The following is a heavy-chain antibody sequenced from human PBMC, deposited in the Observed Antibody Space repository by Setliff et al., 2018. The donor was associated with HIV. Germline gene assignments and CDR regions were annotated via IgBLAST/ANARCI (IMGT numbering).Heavy chain of an antibody. CDR1: GVSVSGTAYY. D-gene: IGHD3-22*01. V-gene: IGHV4-39*01. CDR2: IYYTGNT. Sequence: SETLSLTCTVSGVSVSGTAYYWAWIRQPPGRGLEWIGNIYYTGNTNYNSSLKSRISMSMVASKKQIFQKLSTVSAADTAVYYCARQQGDSRGFYPHFDYWGQGRLVTVSS. J-gene: IGHJ4*02. CDR3: ARQQGDSRGFYPHFDY.